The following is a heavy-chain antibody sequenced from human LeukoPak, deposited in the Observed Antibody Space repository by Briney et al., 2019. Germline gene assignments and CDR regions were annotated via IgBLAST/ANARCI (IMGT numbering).Heavy chain of an antibody. CDR2: IYYSGST. Sequence: PSETLSLTCTVSGXSISSYYGSWIRQPPGKGLEWIGYIYYSGSTNYNPSLKSRVTISVDTSKNQFSLKLSSVTAADTAVYYCARDRSSGSNWFDPWGQGTLVTVSS. CDR1: GXSISSYY. CDR3: ARDRSSGSNWFDP. D-gene: IGHD6-19*01. J-gene: IGHJ5*02. V-gene: IGHV4-59*01.